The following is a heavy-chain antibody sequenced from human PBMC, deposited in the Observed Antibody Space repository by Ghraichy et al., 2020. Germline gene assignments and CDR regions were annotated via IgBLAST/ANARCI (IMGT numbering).Heavy chain of an antibody. D-gene: IGHD4-11*01. CDR3: ARDQATVTRFDY. V-gene: IGHV3-48*03. J-gene: IGHJ4*02. CDR2: ISSSGSTI. Sequence: GGSLRLSCAASGFTFSSYEMNWVRQAPGKGLEWVSYISSSGSTIYYADSVKGRFTISSDNAKNSLYLQMNSLRAEDTAVYYCARDQATVTRFDYCGQGTLVTVSS. CDR1: GFTFSSYE.